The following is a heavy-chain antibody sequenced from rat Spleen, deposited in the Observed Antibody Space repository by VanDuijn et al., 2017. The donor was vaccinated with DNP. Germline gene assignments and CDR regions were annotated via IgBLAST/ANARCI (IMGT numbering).Heavy chain of an antibody. CDR1: GYSITSNY. J-gene: IGHJ2*01. Sequence: EVQLQESGPGLVKPSQSLSLTCSVTGYSITSNYWAWIRKFPGNKMEWMGYISYSGSTGYNPSLKSRISITRDKSKRQFFLQLNSVTTEDTATYYCARWSYYGFDYWGQGVMVTVSS. D-gene: IGHD1-12*01. CDR3: ARWSYYGFDY. CDR2: ISYSGST. V-gene: IGHV3-1*01.